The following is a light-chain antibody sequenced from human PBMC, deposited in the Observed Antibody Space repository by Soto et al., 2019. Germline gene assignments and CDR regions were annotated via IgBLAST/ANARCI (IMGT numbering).Light chain of an antibody. J-gene: IGLJ2*01. CDR1: SSDVGGYNY. V-gene: IGLV2-14*01. CDR3: ISYTSSSTRV. CDR2: DVS. Sequence: QAASVSGSPGQSITISCTGTSSDVGGYNYVSWYQQHPGKAPKLMIYDVSNRPSGVSNRFSGSKSGNTASLTISGLQAEDEADYYCISYTSSSTRVFGGGTKVTVL.